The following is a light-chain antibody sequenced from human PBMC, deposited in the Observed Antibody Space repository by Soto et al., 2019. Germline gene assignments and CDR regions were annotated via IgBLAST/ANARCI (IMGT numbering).Light chain of an antibody. V-gene: IGLV1-40*01. J-gene: IGLJ2*01. Sequence: QSVLTKPPSVSGAPGQRVTISCTGSSSNIGAGYDVHWYQQLPGTAPKLLIYGNSNRPSGVPDRFSGSKSGTSASLAITGLQADDEADYYCQSYDSSLSGVVFGGGTKLTVL. CDR2: GNS. CDR1: SSNIGAGYD. CDR3: QSYDSSLSGVV.